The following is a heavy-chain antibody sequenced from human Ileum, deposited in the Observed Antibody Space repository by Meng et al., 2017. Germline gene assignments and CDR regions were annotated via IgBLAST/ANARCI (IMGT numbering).Heavy chain of an antibody. CDR1: GGSISSGDYY. V-gene: IGHV4-30-4*01. J-gene: IGHJ4*02. D-gene: IGHD3-22*01. CDR2: IYYSGST. CDR3: ARDRDSSGYYPY. Sequence: QVQLQESGPGLVKPSQTLSLTCTVSGGSISSGDYYWSWIRQPPGGGLEWIGYIYYSGSTYYNPSLKSRLTISVDTSKNQFSLKLSSVTAADTAVYYCARDRDSSGYYPYWGQGTLVTVSS.